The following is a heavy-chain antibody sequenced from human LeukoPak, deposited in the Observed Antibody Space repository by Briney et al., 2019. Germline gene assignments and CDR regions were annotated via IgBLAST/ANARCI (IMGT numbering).Heavy chain of an antibody. V-gene: IGHV1-69*01. CDR1: GVTSSSYA. CDR3: AKQDVRRILLVAGQRAFTV. D-gene: IGHD2-15*01. J-gene: IGHJ3*01. CDR2: IIPMFGTT. Sequence: SVNVSCKASGVTSSSYAINWVRQAPGQGLEWMGGIIPMFGTTDYAQKFQGRVTITADASTRTAYMDLSSLTSQDTAVYFCAKQDVRRILLVAGQRAFTVWGQGTTVTVS.